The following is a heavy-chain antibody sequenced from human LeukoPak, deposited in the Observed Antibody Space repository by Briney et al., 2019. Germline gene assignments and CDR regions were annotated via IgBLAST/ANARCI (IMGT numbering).Heavy chain of an antibody. V-gene: IGHV5-51*01. Sequence: GESLKISCKGSGYSFTSFWIGWVRQMPGKGLEWMGIIYPGDSDTTYSPSFQGQVTISADKSISTAYLQWSSLKASDTAMYYCARRDGYCSSTSCYADYYYGMDVWGQGTTVTVSS. CDR3: ARRDGYCSSTSCYADYYYGMDV. J-gene: IGHJ6*02. D-gene: IGHD2-2*01. CDR1: GYSFTSFW. CDR2: IYPGDSDT.